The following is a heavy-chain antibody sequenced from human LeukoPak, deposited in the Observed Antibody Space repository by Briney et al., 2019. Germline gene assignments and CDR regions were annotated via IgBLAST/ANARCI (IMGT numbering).Heavy chain of an antibody. J-gene: IGHJ5*02. D-gene: IGHD6-19*01. Sequence: SETLSLTCTVSGGSISSYYWSWIRQPPGKGLEWIGYIYYSGSTNYNPSLKSRVTISVDTSKNQFSLKLSFVTAADTAVYYCARSYSSGWSNWFDPWGQGTLVTVSS. CDR1: GGSISSYY. CDR3: ARSYSSGWSNWFDP. CDR2: IYYSGST. V-gene: IGHV4-59*01.